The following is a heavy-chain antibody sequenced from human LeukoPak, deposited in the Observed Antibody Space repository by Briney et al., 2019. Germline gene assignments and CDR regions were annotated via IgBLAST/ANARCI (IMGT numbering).Heavy chain of an antibody. CDR2: IYHSGST. CDR3: ARERSATVSYFDY. D-gene: IGHD4-17*01. V-gene: IGHV4-30-2*05. Sequence: SETLSLTCAVSGGSISSGGYSWSWIRQPPGKGLEWIGYIYHSGSTYYNPSLKSRVTISVDTSKNQFSLKLSSVTAADTAVYYCARERSATVSYFDYWGQGTLVTVSS. CDR1: GGSISSGGYS. J-gene: IGHJ4*02.